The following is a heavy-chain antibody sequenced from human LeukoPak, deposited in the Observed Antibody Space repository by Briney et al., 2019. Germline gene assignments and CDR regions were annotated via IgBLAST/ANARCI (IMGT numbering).Heavy chain of an antibody. Sequence: SVKVSCKASGFTFTSSAMQWVRQARGQRLEWIGWIVVGSGNTNYAQKFQERVTITRDMSTSTAYMELSSLRSEDTAVYYCAAGPVGATFYFDLWGRGTLVTVSS. CDR3: AAGPVGATFYFDL. CDR1: GFTFTSSA. J-gene: IGHJ2*01. V-gene: IGHV1-58*02. CDR2: IVVGSGNT. D-gene: IGHD1-26*01.